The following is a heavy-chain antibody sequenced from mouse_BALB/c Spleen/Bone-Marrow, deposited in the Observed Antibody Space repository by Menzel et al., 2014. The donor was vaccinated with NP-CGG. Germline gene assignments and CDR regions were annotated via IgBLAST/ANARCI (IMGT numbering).Heavy chain of an antibody. J-gene: IGHJ2*01. V-gene: IGHV1-77*01. CDR1: GYTFTNYD. CDR2: IFPGNGST. D-gene: IGHD1-2*01. Sequence: VQLQQSGAELVKPGASVKLSCKASGYTFTNYDINWVRQRPEQGLEWIGWIFPGNGSTNYNEKFKGKATLTTDKSSSTVYMQLSRLTSEDSAVYFCARSNSISTATDYWGQGTTLTVSS. CDR3: ARSNSISTATDY.